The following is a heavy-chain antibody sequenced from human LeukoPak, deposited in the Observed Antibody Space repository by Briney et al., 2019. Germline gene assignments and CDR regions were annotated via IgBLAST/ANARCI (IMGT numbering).Heavy chain of an antibody. J-gene: IGHJ4*02. Sequence: PSETLSLTCTVSGGSISSGGYYWSWIRQHPGKGPEWIGYIYYSGSTYYNPSLKSRVTISVDTSKNQFSLKLSSVTAADTAVYYCARQPGDSSGWFFDYWGQGTLVTVSS. CDR1: GGSISSGGYY. V-gene: IGHV4-31*03. CDR2: IYYSGST. CDR3: ARQPGDSSGWFFDY. D-gene: IGHD6-19*01.